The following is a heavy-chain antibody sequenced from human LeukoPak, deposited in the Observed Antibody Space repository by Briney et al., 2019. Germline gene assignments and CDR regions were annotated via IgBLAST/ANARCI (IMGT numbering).Heavy chain of an antibody. D-gene: IGHD6-13*01. CDR1: GFTFSTYS. CDR3: ARAISSSWSGRDYGMDV. CDR2: ISSSSSYI. J-gene: IGHJ6*02. V-gene: IGHV3-21*01. Sequence: PGGSLRLSCAASGFTFSTYSMNWVRQAPGKGLEWVSSISSSSSYIYYADSVKGRSTISRDNAKNSLYLQMNSLRAEDTAVYYCARAISSSWSGRDYGMDVWGQGTTVTVSS.